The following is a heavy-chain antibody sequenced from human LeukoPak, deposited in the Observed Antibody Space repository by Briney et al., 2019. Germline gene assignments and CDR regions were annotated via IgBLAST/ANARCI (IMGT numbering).Heavy chain of an antibody. Sequence: ASVKVSCKASGYTFTGYYMHWVRQAPGQGLEWMGWINPNSGGTNYAQKFQGRVTMTRDTSISTAYMELSRLRSDDTAVYYCARVSFPRGYSYGFDYWGQGTLVTVSS. CDR1: GYTFTGYY. J-gene: IGHJ4*02. D-gene: IGHD5-18*01. CDR3: ARVSFPRGYSYGFDY. CDR2: INPNSGGT. V-gene: IGHV1-2*02.